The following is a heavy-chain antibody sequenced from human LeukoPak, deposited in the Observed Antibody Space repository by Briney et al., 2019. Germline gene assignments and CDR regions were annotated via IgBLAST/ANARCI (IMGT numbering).Heavy chain of an antibody. V-gene: IGHV4-4*07. D-gene: IGHD1-26*01. Sequence: KPSETLSLTCTVSGGSITDYYWSWIRQPAGKRLEWIGHIYKSGSTDYNPSLKSRATMSIDTSKSQFSLNLSSVTAADTAVYYCARDDRVSGTFLRWFDPWGQGTLVTVSS. CDR2: IYKSGST. CDR1: GGSITDYY. J-gene: IGHJ5*02. CDR3: ARDDRVSGTFLRWFDP.